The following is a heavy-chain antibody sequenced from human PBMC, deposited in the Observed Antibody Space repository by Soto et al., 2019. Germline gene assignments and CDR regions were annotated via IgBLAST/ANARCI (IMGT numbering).Heavy chain of an antibody. D-gene: IGHD2-8*02. CDR2: ISSSSSTI. CDR3: ARDRTVPLTH. J-gene: IGHJ4*02. CDR1: GFTFSGYS. V-gene: IGHV3-48*02. Sequence: PGGSLRLSCAASGFTFSGYSMNWVRQAPGKGLEWVSYISSSSSTIYYADSVKGRFTISRGNAKNSLYLQMNSLREEDTAVYYCARDRTVPLTHWGQGTLVPVSS.